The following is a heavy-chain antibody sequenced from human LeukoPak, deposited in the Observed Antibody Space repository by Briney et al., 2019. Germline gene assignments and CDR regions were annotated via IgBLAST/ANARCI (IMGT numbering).Heavy chain of an antibody. D-gene: IGHD3-16*01. Sequence: GGSRKISGKGSGYSFTSYWSGGAGQMPGRGRGGMGIIYPGDADTRYSPSFQGQVATSAATSTTTAYLQWRRLTASDPAMYSCARRFPLFGDAFDIWGQGTIVTVSP. CDR3: ARRFPLFGDAFDI. J-gene: IGHJ3*02. CDR1: GYSFTSYW. V-gene: IGHV5-51*01. CDR2: IYPGDADT.